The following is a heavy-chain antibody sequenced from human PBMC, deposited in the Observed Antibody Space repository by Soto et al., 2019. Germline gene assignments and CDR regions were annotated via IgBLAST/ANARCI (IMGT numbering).Heavy chain of an antibody. V-gene: IGHV3-21*01. D-gene: IGHD4-17*01. CDR1: GFTFSRYK. Sequence: LRLSCATSGFTFSRYKMNWVRQAPGKGLEWVSSISTSSNYIYYADSVKGRFTISRDNAKNSLFLQMNSLRAEDTAVYYCATASFNPYGDYYPDYWGQGTLVTVSS. CDR3: ATASFNPYGDYYPDY. CDR2: ISTSSNYI. J-gene: IGHJ4*02.